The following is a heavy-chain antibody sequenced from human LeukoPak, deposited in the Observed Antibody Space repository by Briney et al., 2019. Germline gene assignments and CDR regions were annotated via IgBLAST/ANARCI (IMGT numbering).Heavy chain of an antibody. J-gene: IGHJ4*02. CDR2: NNPNSGGT. V-gene: IGHV1-2*02. CDR1: GYTFTDYY. CDR3: ARSRDLSSWYFDY. Sequence: ASVKVSCKASGYTFTDYYIHWVRQAPGQGLEWMGWNNPNSGGTNSAQKFQGRVTMTSDTSISTDYIELSRLTSDDTAVYYCARSRDLSSWYFDYWGQGTLVTVSS. D-gene: IGHD6-13*01.